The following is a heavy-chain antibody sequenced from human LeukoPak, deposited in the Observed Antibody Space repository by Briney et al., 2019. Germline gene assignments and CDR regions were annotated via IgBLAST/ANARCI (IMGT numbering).Heavy chain of an antibody. CDR1: GGSISTGSYY. CDR3: ASFYSSSWYGDYYYYGMDV. V-gene: IGHV4-39*01. D-gene: IGHD6-13*01. Sequence: SETLSLTCTVSGGSISTGSYYWGWIRQPPGKGLEWIGSIYYSGSTYYNPSLKSRVTISVDTSKNQFSLKLSSVTAADTAVYYCASFYSSSWYGDYYYYGMDVWGQGTTVTVSS. CDR2: IYYSGST. J-gene: IGHJ6*02.